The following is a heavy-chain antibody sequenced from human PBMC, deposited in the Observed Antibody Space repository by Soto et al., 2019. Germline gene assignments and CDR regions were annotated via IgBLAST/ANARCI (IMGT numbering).Heavy chain of an antibody. CDR1: GFTFTRFS. J-gene: IGHJ4*02. CDR3: ERESADLTSNFDY. Sequence: EVQLVESGGGLVKPGGSLRLSCAASGFTFTRFSMNWVRQAPGKGLEWVSSISSTTNYIYYGDSMKGRFTISRDNGKNSLYLKMKSLRAEDTAVYYWERESADLTSNFDYGGQGTLVTVSS. CDR2: ISSTTNYI. V-gene: IGHV3-21*06.